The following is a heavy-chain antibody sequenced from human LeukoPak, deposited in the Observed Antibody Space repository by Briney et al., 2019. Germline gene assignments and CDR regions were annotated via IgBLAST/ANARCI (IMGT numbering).Heavy chain of an antibody. D-gene: IGHD3-10*01. CDR3: ARVGVRGVIINAFDY. J-gene: IGHJ4*02. CDR2: INHSGST. CDR1: GGSFSGYY. V-gene: IGHV4-34*01. Sequence: SETLSLTCAVYGGSFSGYYWSWIRQPPGKGLEWIGEINHSGSTNYNPSLKSRVTISVDTSKNQFSLKLSSVTAADTAVYYRARVGVRGVIINAFDYWGQGTLVTVSS.